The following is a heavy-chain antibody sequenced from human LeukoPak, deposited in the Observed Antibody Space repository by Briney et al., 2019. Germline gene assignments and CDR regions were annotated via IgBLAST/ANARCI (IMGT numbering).Heavy chain of an antibody. CDR3: ASSITIFGVVSQYYMDV. D-gene: IGHD3-3*01. J-gene: IGHJ6*03. Sequence: SETLSLTCTVSGGSISSSSYYWGWIRQPPGKGLEWIGSIYYSGSTYYNPSLKSRVTISADTSKNQFSLKLSSVTAADTAVYYCASSITIFGVVSQYYMDVWGKGTTVTVSS. V-gene: IGHV4-39*01. CDR2: IYYSGST. CDR1: GGSISSSSYY.